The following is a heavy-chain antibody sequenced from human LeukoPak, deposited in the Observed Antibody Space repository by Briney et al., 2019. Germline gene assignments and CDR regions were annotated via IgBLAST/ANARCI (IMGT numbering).Heavy chain of an antibody. Sequence: RTGGSLRLSCAASGFTFSSYAMSWVRQAPAKGLEWVSSISGSGGGTYYADSVKGRSTISRDNSKNTLYLQMNSLRAEDTAVYYCARDSSSGWFDAFDIWGQRTMVTVS. J-gene: IGHJ3*02. CDR1: GFTFSSYA. D-gene: IGHD6-19*01. CDR2: ISGSGGGT. V-gene: IGHV3-23*01. CDR3: ARDSSSGWFDAFDI.